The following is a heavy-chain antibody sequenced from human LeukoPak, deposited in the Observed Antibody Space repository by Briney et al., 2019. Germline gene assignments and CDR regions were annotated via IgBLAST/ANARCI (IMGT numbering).Heavy chain of an antibody. J-gene: IGHJ5*02. CDR2: INPKSGGT. D-gene: IGHD4-17*01. CDR3: ARDAPGTVTTLLNWFDP. Sequence: AAVEVSCKASVYTFTGYYMHWVRQAPGRGLEWVGWINPKSGGTNYAQKFQGRVTLTGDTPLSTAYTEQSVRSCGDTGVYYCARDAPGTVTTLLNWFDPWGKGTLVTVSS. V-gene: IGHV1-2*02. CDR1: VYTFTGYY.